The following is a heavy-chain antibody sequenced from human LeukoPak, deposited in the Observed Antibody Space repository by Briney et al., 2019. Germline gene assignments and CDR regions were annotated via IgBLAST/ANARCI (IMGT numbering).Heavy chain of an antibody. CDR1: GYSFTSNY. CDR2: INPSGGST. Sequence: ASVKVSCKASGYSFTSNYMHWVRQAPGQGLERMGIINPSGGSTSYAQKFQGRVTMTRDTSTSTVYMELSSLRSEDTAVYYCARGYCSGGSCYSGGGSLYYGMDVWGQGTTVTVSS. CDR3: ARGYCSGGSCYSGGGSLYYGMDV. D-gene: IGHD2-15*01. J-gene: IGHJ6*02. V-gene: IGHV1-46*01.